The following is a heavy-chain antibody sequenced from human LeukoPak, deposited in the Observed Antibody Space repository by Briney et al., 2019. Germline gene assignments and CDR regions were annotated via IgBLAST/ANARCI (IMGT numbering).Heavy chain of an antibody. Sequence: GGSLRLSCAAPGFTFSSYGMHWVRQAPGKGLEWVAVIWYDGSNKYYADSVKGRFTISRDNSKNTLYLQMNSLRAEDTAVYYCAKDRDFWSGHLSPFDYWGQGTLVTVSS. CDR2: IWYDGSNK. V-gene: IGHV3-33*06. J-gene: IGHJ4*02. CDR3: AKDRDFWSGHLSPFDY. D-gene: IGHD3-3*01. CDR1: GFTFSSYG.